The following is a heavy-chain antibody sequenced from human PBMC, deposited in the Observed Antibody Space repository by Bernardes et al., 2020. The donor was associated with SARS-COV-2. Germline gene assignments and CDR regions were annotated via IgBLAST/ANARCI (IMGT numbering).Heavy chain of an antibody. Sequence: GGSLRLSCAASGFTFRSYGMHWVRQAPGKGLEWVAVTWFDGSKEYYADSVKGRFTISRDNSKNTLYLQMISLRAEDTAVYYCARAVWGIWHFDLWGRGNLVTVSS. CDR3: ARAVWGIWHFDL. J-gene: IGHJ2*01. CDR2: TWFDGSKE. CDR1: GFTFRSYG. V-gene: IGHV3-33*01. D-gene: IGHD3-16*01.